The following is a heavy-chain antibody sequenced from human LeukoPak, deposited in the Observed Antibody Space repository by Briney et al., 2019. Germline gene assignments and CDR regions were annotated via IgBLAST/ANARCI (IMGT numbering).Heavy chain of an antibody. J-gene: IGHJ4*02. CDR3: ARDYYDGSAYYSYYEY. Sequence: PGGSLRLSCAASGFTFSGYAMHWVRQAPGKGLEWVSTLYSNGNTYYADSVKGRFTISRDNSKNTLSLQMNSLRAEDTAVYYCARDYYDGSAYYSYYEYWGQGTLVTVSS. D-gene: IGHD3-22*01. CDR2: LYSNGNT. CDR1: GFTFSGYA. V-gene: IGHV3-53*01.